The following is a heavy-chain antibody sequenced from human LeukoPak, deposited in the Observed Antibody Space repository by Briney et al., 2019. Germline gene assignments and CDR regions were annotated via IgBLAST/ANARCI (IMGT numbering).Heavy chain of an antibody. D-gene: IGHD3-22*01. CDR3: ARAQWVSSACEYFDY. J-gene: IGHJ4*02. Sequence: ASVKVSCKASGYTFTGYYMHWVRQAPGQGLEWMGWINPNSGGTNYAQKFQGGVTMTRDTSITTAYMELSRLRSDDTAVYYCARAQWVSSACEYFDYWGQGSLVTVSS. CDR1: GYTFTGYY. V-gene: IGHV1-2*02. CDR2: INPNSGGT.